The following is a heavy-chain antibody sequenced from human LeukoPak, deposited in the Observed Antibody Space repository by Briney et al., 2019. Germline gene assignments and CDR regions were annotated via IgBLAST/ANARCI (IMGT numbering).Heavy chain of an antibody. CDR2: IYYSGST. CDR3: ARRDSSGYYGGYYFDY. Sequence: SETLSLTCTVSGGSISSSSYYWGWIRQPPGKGLEWIGSIYYSGSTYYNPSLKSRVTISVDTSKNQFSLKLSSVTAADTAVYYCARRDSSGYYGGYYFDYWGQGTLVTVSS. D-gene: IGHD3-22*01. J-gene: IGHJ4*02. CDR1: GGSISSSSYY. V-gene: IGHV4-39*07.